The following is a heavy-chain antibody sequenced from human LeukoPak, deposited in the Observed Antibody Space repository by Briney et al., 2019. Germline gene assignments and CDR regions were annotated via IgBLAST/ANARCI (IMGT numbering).Heavy chain of an antibody. CDR1: GYTFTNYW. J-gene: IGHJ4*02. CDR2: IYPGDSDT. V-gene: IGHV5-51*01. D-gene: IGHD3-22*01. CDR3: ARQASYYYDSSGYYPRSHPYYFDY. Sequence: GESLKISCKGSGYTFTNYWIGRVRQMPGKGLEWMGIIYPGDSDTRYSPSFQGQVTISADKSISTAYLQWSSLKASDTAMYYCARQASYYYDSSGYYPRSHPYYFDYWGQGTLVTVSS.